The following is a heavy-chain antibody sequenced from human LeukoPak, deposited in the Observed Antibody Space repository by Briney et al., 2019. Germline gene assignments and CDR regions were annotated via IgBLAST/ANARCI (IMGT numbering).Heavy chain of an antibody. Sequence: SQSLSLTCVLSGDSVSSKNGAWNWPRHSPSRGLEWLGRTYYRSKWYNDYAESMEGRMTISQDTSQNKYSLHLNSGTPDDTAVYYCARDFGTTGWHTFDYWGQGALVTVSS. D-gene: IGHD6-19*01. CDR3: ARDFGTTGWHTFDY. J-gene: IGHJ4*02. CDR2: TYYRSKWYN. V-gene: IGHV6-1*01. CDR1: GDSVSSKNGA.